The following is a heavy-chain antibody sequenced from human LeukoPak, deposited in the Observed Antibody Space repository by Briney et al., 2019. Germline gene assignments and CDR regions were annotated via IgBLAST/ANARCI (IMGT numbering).Heavy chain of an antibody. CDR2: IRGSGEGLGSGV. Sequence: GGSLRPSCAASGFTFSDYSMNWVRQAPGKGLEWVSNIRGSGEGLGSGVYYADSVKGRFTISRDNAKNSLYLQMNSLSAEDTAFYYCARDLNWGFDYWGQGALVTVSS. CDR3: ARDLNWGFDY. J-gene: IGHJ4*02. D-gene: IGHD7-27*01. CDR1: GFTFSDYS. V-gene: IGHV3-48*04.